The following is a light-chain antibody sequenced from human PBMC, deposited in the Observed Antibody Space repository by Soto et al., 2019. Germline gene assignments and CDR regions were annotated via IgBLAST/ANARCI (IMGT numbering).Light chain of an antibody. CDR2: LNSDGSH. V-gene: IGLV4-69*01. CDR3: QTWGTGNWV. Sequence: QPVLTQSPSASASLGASVKLTCTLSSGHSSYAIAWHQQQPEKGPRYLIKLNSDGSHSKGDGIPDRLSGSSSGAERYLTISSLQSEDEADYYCQTWGTGNWVFGRGTKLTVL. J-gene: IGLJ3*02. CDR1: SGHSSYA.